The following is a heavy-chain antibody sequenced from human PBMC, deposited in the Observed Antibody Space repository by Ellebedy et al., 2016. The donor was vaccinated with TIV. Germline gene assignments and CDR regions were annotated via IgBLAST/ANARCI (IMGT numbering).Heavy chain of an antibody. CDR2: IYYSGTA. CDR3: ARVKDWNNWFDP. CDR1: GGSITNGDYY. Sequence: LRLSCTVSGGSITNGDYYWSWIRQAPGKGLEWIGYIYYSGTAYYNPSLKSRVNISVDRSKNHFSLKLSSVTAADTAVYYCARVKDWNNWFDPWGQGTLVTVSS. D-gene: IGHD1-1*01. V-gene: IGHV4-30-4*01. J-gene: IGHJ5*02.